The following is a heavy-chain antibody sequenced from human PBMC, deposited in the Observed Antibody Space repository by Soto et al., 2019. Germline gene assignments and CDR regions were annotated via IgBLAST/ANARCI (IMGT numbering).Heavy chain of an antibody. CDR3: ARHPGRGNWFDP. Sequence: EVQLVESGGGLVKPGGSLRLSCAASGFTFSNAWMNWVRQAPGKGLEWVGRIRSKTDGGTADYAGPVQGRFTISRDDSKNTLYLQINSLKSEDTAVYFCARHPGRGNWFDPWGQGTLVTVSS. D-gene: IGHD1-26*01. V-gene: IGHV3-15*07. CDR1: GFTFSNAW. CDR2: IRSKTDGGTA. J-gene: IGHJ5*02.